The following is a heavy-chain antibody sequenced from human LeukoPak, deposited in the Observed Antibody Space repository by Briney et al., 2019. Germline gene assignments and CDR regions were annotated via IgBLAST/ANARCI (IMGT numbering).Heavy chain of an antibody. J-gene: IGHJ4*02. Sequence: PSETLSLTCAVYGGSFSGYYWSWIRQPPGKGLEWIGETNHSGSTNYNPSLKSRVTISVDTSKNQFSLKLSSVTAADTAVYYCARDLYSGFSIDYWGQGTLVTVSS. CDR2: TNHSGST. CDR1: GGSFSGYY. CDR3: ARDLYSGFSIDY. D-gene: IGHD3-10*02. V-gene: IGHV4-34*01.